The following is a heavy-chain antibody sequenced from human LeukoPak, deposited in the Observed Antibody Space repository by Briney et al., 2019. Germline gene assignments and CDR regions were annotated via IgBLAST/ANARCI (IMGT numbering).Heavy chain of an antibody. Sequence: PGGSLRLSCAVSGFTFSSYWMHWVRQAPGKGLVWVSRIDTDGSSTDYADSVRGRFTISRDNAKNTLYLQMNSLRAEDTAVYYCARVGQWLVGGDYWGQGTLVTVSS. J-gene: IGHJ4*02. CDR1: GFTFSSYW. V-gene: IGHV3-74*01. CDR2: IDTDGSST. CDR3: ARVGQWLVGGDY. D-gene: IGHD6-19*01.